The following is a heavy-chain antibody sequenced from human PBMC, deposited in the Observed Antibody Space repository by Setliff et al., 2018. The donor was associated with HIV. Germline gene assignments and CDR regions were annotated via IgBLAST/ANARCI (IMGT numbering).Heavy chain of an antibody. V-gene: IGHV2-5*02. J-gene: IGHJ4*02. CDR3: AHNHLAVAGSHYFDY. Sequence: SGPTLVNPTQTLTLTCTFSGFSLNTPGVGVGWIRQPPGKALEWLALIYWDDDKRYSPSLQSRLTVTKDTSKNQVVLTMTNMDPLDTATYYCAHNHLAVAGSHYFDYWGQGTLVTVSS. CDR2: IYWDDDK. D-gene: IGHD6-19*01. CDR1: GFSLNTPGVG.